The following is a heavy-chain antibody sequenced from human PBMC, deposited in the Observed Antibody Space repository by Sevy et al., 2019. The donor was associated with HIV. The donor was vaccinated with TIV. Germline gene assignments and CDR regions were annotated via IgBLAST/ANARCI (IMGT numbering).Heavy chain of an antibody. Sequence: ASVKVSCKASGYPFTDHSVNWVRQAPGQGLEWMGWINPANGDTHYPRKFRGRVTLTRDTSTDTVYMELGWLTSDDTAVYFCARVKPSSGVWRFHWHFDLWGRGTLVTVSS. D-gene: IGHD1-1*01. CDR3: ARVKPSSGVWRFHWHFDL. V-gene: IGHV1-2*02. CDR2: INPANGDT. J-gene: IGHJ2*01. CDR1: GYPFTDHS.